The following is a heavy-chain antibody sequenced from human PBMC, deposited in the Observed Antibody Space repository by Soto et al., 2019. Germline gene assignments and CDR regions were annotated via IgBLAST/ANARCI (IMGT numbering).Heavy chain of an antibody. CDR3: ARGRVGTAYFDY. CDR2: ITSSSSTI. Sequence: GGSLRLSCAASGFTFTSNSMNWVRQAPGKGLEWISYITSSSSTIYYADSVKGRFTISRDNAKNSLYLQMDSLRDDDTAVYYCARGRVGTAYFDYWGQGALVTVSS. CDR1: GFTFTSNS. D-gene: IGHD2-21*02. V-gene: IGHV3-48*02. J-gene: IGHJ4*02.